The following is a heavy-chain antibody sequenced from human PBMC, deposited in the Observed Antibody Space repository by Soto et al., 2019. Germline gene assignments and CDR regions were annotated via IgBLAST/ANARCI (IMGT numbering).Heavy chain of an antibody. CDR2: MSHAGNIK. V-gene: IGHV3-30-3*01. J-gene: IGHJ4*02. CDR3: ESTPFLIIVARGTY. D-gene: IGHD2-15*01. Sequence: QVQLVESGGGVVQPGGSLRLSCAASGFTFSSHTMHWVRQAPGKGLEWLSLMSHAGNIKFYADSVKGRFTLSRDNSKNILYLQMNNLSAEDTALYYCESTPFLIIVARGTYWGQGTMVTVSS. CDR1: GFTFSSHT.